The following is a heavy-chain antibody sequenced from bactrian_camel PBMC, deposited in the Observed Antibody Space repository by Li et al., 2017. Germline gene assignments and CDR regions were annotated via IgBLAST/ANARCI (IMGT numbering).Heavy chain of an antibody. CDR1: GFTFSSYW. J-gene: IGHJ4*01. CDR2: IYSDGRTS. D-gene: IGHD2*01. CDR3: ASTADGETKDSGGYLVTPPPLNY. V-gene: IGHV3S6*01. Sequence: HVQLVESGGGLVQAGGSLRLSCAASGFTFSSYWMYWVRQAPGKGLEWVSSIYSDGRTSYYTDSVKGRFTISRDSAKNAVYLQMDSLKSDDTALYYCASTADGETKDSGGYLVTPPPLNYWGQGTQVTVS.